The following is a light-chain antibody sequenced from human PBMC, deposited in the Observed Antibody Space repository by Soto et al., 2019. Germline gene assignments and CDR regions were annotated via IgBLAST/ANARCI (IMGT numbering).Light chain of an antibody. CDR2: RNN. Sequence: QPVLTQTPSASGTPGQRVTISCSGSSSNIGTNYVYWYQQLPGTAPKLLIYRNNQRPSGVPDRFSGSKSGTSASLAISGLRYEDEADYYCAAWDDSLSVVVFGGGTKLTVL. V-gene: IGLV1-47*01. J-gene: IGLJ2*01. CDR3: AAWDDSLSVVV. CDR1: SSNIGTNY.